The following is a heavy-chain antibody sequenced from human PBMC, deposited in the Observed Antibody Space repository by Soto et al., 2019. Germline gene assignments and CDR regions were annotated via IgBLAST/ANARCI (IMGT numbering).Heavy chain of an antibody. CDR3: ARDADASGWYHYGMDI. D-gene: IGHD6-19*01. J-gene: IGHJ6*02. Sequence: XGSLRLSCAASGFSLSPYWMNWVRQAPGRGLEWVANIKKDGSEKYYVDSVKGRFFISRDNAKNSLYLQLNSLRAEDTAVYYCARDADASGWYHYGMDIWGQGTLVTV. CDR1: GFSLSPYW. CDR2: IKKDGSEK. V-gene: IGHV3-7*01.